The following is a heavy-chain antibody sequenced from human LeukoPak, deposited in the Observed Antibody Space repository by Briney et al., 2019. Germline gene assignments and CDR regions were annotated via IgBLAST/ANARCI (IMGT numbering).Heavy chain of an antibody. Sequence: GGSLRLSCVASGFTFSCYWMTWVRQAPGKGLEWVANINEDGGVKYYVDSVKGRFTISRDNAKNSVYLQVNSLRAEDTAVYYCARDSSHYYDSSGYHDYWGQGTLVTVSS. CDR1: GFTFSCYW. V-gene: IGHV3-7*01. CDR3: ARDSSHYYDSSGYHDY. D-gene: IGHD3-22*01. CDR2: INEDGGVK. J-gene: IGHJ4*02.